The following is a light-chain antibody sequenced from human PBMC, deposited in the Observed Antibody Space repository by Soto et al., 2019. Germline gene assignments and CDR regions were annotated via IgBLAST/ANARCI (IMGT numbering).Light chain of an antibody. CDR1: QSVNSAH. J-gene: IGKJ2*01. CDR3: QHYGWSPQ. V-gene: IGKV3-20*01. Sequence: EIVMTQSPGTLSLSPGERATLSCRTSQSVNSAHLAWYRQRPGQTPSLLIYAASKMAAGTPDRFSGGGTGTDVTLTISSLEPEDFAMYFCQHYGWSPQFGQGTKLEI. CDR2: AAS.